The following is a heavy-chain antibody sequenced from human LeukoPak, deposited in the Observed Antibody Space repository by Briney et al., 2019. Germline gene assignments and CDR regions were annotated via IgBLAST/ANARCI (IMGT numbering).Heavy chain of an antibody. CDR3: AKADDFWSGYSIDY. V-gene: IGHV3-30*02. J-gene: IGHJ4*02. D-gene: IGHD3-3*01. Sequence: DSMKGRITISRDNSRNTLYLQMNGLRTEDTAVYYCAKADDFWSGYSIDYWGQGTLVTVSS.